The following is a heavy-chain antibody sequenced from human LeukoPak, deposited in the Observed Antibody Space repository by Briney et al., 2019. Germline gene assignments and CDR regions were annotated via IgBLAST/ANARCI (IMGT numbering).Heavy chain of an antibody. V-gene: IGHV3-33*06. CDR3: AKDTYGGKSLADY. CDR1: GFTFSSYG. CDR2: IWYDGINK. D-gene: IGHD2-8*01. J-gene: IGHJ4*02. Sequence: QPGRSLRLSCAASGFTFSSYGMHWVRQAPGKGLEGGAIIWYDGINKYYADSVKGRFTISRDNSKNRMYLQMNSLRVEDTAVYYCAKDTYGGKSLADYWGQGTLVTVSS.